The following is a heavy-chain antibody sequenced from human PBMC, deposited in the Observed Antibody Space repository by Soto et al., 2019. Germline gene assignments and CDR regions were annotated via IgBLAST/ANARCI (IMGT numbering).Heavy chain of an antibody. CDR2: INEDGSRK. V-gene: IGHV3-7*05. CDR1: GFTFSSYW. D-gene: IGHD6-6*01. J-gene: IGHJ5*02. CDR3: ARGSGSSSS. Sequence: PGGSLRLSCAASGFTFSSYWMSWVRQAPGRGLEGVANINEDGSRKYYVEYVKGRFTISRDNAKNSLSLQMNSLRADDTAVYYCARGSGSSSSWGQGTLVTVSS.